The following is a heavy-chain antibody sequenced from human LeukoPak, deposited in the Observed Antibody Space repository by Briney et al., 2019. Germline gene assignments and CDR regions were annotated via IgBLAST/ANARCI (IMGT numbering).Heavy chain of an antibody. J-gene: IGHJ4*02. CDR2: IRFDGSNK. CDR1: GFTFGSYG. CDR3: EKVFSGITAAGMGNY. Sequence: QPGGSLRLSCAASGFTFGSYGMHWVRQAPGKGLEWVAFIRFDGSNKYYADSVKGRFTISRDNSKGTLYLQMNSLRAEDTAVYYCEKVFSGITAAGMGNYWGQGTLVTVSS. D-gene: IGHD6-13*01. V-gene: IGHV3-30*02.